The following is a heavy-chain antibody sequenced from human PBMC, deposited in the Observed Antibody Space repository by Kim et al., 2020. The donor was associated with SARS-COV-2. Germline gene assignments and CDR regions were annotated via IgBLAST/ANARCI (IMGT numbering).Heavy chain of an antibody. D-gene: IGHD2-2*01. CDR1: GFTFDDYA. V-gene: IGHV3-43*02. CDR3: AKDIVPCSSSSCYWYYYYYGMDV. J-gene: IGHJ6*02. Sequence: GGSLRLSCAASGFTFDDYAMHWVRQAPGKGLEWVSLISGDGGSTYYADSVKGRFTIPRDNSKNSLYLQMNSMRTEDTALYYCAKDIVPCSSSSCYWYYYYYGMDVWGQGTTVTVSS. CDR2: ISGDGGST.